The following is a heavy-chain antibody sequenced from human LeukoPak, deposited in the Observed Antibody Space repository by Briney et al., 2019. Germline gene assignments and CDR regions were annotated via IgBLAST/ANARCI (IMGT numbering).Heavy chain of an antibody. D-gene: IGHD6-19*01. CDR3: AKEKQWLVSTYYYYYMDV. Sequence: PGGSLRLSSAASGFTFSSYGMHWVRQAPGKGLEWVAVISYDGSNKYYADSVKGRFTISRDNSKNTLYLQMNSLRAEDTAVYYCAKEKQWLVSTYYYYYMDVWGKGTTVTVSS. CDR1: GFTFSSYG. CDR2: ISYDGSNK. J-gene: IGHJ6*03. V-gene: IGHV3-30*18.